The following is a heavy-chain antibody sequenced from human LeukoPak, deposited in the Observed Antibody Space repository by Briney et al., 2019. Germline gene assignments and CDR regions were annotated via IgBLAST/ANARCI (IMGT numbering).Heavy chain of an antibody. J-gene: IGHJ4*02. Sequence: PGGSLRLSCAASGFTFSSYAMSWVRQAPGKGLERVSATSGSGGSTYYADSVKGRFTISRDNSKNTLYLQMNSLRAEDTAVYYCAQHYYDILTGYYTRFDYWGQGTLVTVSS. CDR2: TSGSGGST. D-gene: IGHD3-9*01. CDR3: AQHYYDILTGYYTRFDY. CDR1: GFTFSSYA. V-gene: IGHV3-23*01.